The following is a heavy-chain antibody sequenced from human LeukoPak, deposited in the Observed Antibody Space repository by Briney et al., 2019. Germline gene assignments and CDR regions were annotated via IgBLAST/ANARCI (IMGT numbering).Heavy chain of an antibody. CDR1: GYTFTSYY. J-gene: IGHJ4*02. CDR3: AREKQQLVLLFDY. V-gene: IGHV1-46*01. CDR2: INPSGGST. D-gene: IGHD6-13*01. Sequence: ASVKLSCKASGYTFTSYYMHWVRRAPGQGLEWMGIINPSGGSTSYEQKFQGRVTMTRDTSTSTVYMELSSLRSEDTAVYYCAREKQQLVLLFDYWGQGTLVTVSS.